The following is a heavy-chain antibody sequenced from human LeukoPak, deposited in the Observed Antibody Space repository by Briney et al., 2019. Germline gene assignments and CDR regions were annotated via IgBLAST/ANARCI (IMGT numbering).Heavy chain of an antibody. J-gene: IGHJ6*03. CDR1: GFTFTSYT. CDR2: ISDSGGST. Sequence: HPGGSLRLSCAASGFTFTSYTMTWVRQAPGKGLEWVSGISDSGGSTHYADSVKGRFTISRDNSKNTLYLQMNSLRAEDTAVYYCAKCLVPAAITYYYYYMDVWGKGTTVTVS. CDR3: AKCLVPAAITYYYYYMDV. V-gene: IGHV3-23*01. D-gene: IGHD2-2*02.